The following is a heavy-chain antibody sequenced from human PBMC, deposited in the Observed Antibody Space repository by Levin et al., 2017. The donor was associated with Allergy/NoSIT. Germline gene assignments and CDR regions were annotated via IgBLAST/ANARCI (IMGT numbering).Heavy chain of an antibody. V-gene: IGHV4-59*03. CDR2: IYYSGTT. CDR3: AGMGDTAMVDPFDY. D-gene: IGHD5-18*01. Sequence: PGGSLRLSCTVSGGSISNYYWSWIRQPPGKGLEWIGYIYYSGTTNYNPSLKSRVTISVDTSKSQFSLKLTSVTAADTDIYSCAGMGDTAMVDPFDYWGQGTLVTVSS. CDR1: GGSISNYY. J-gene: IGHJ4*02.